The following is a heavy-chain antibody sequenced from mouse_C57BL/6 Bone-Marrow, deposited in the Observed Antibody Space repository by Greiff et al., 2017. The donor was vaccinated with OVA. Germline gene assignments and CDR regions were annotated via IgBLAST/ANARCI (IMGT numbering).Heavy chain of an antibody. CDR2: ISDGGSYT. CDR1: GFTFSSYA. V-gene: IGHV5-4*01. J-gene: IGHJ1*03. CDR3: ARDASSITTVVREYFDV. D-gene: IGHD1-1*01. Sequence: EVKLVESGGGLVKPGGSLKLSCAASGFTFSSYAMSWVRQTPEKRLEWVATISDGGSYTYYPDNVKGRFTISRDNAKNNLYLQMSHLKSEDTAMYYCARDASSITTVVREYFDVWGTGTTVTVSS.